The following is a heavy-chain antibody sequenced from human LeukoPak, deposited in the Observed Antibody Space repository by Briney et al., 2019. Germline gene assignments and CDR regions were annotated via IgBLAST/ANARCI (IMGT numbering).Heavy chain of an antibody. CDR2: MNPNSGNT. CDR1: GYTFTSYD. J-gene: IGHJ3*02. Sequence: ASVKVSCKASGYTFTSYDINWVRQATGQGLEWMGWMNPNSGNTGYAQKFQGRVTITRNTSISTAYMELSSLRSEDTAVYYCAFLSSSGAFDIWGQGTMVTVSS. V-gene: IGHV1-8*03. CDR3: AFLSSSGAFDI. D-gene: IGHD6-6*01.